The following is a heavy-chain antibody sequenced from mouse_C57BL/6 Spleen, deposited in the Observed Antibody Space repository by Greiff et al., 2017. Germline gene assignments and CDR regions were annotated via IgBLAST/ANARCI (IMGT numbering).Heavy chain of an antibody. CDR1: GFTFSSYG. J-gene: IGHJ4*01. Sequence: EVQGVESGGDLVKPGGSLKLSCAASGFTFSSYGMSWVRQTPDKRLEWVATISSGGSYTYYPDSVKGRFTISRDNAKNTLYLQMSSLKSEDTAMYYCARQGYYGSSSYSMDYWGQGTSVTVSS. CDR3: ARQGYYGSSSYSMDY. CDR2: ISSGGSYT. V-gene: IGHV5-6*01. D-gene: IGHD1-1*01.